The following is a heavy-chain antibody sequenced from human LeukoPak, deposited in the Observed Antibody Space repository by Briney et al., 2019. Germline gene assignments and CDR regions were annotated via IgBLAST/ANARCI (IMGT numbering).Heavy chain of an antibody. Sequence: SETLSLTCTVSGGSISSGDYYWSWVRQPPGKGLEWNVYIYYSGSTYYNPSLKGRVTISVDTSKNQFSLKLSSVTAADTAVYYCARVSGSSWFSDMDVWGKGTTVTVSS. CDR3: ARVSGSSWFSDMDV. CDR2: IYYSGST. CDR1: GGSISSGDYY. D-gene: IGHD6-13*01. J-gene: IGHJ6*03. V-gene: IGHV4-30-4*08.